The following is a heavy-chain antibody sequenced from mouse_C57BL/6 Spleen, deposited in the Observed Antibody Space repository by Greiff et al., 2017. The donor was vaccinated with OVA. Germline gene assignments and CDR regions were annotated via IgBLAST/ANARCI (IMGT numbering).Heavy chain of an antibody. CDR1: GYTFTDYY. CDR3: ARYYYGGSYDYARDC. J-gene: IGHJ4*01. V-gene: IGHV1-26*01. Sequence: EVQLQQSGPELVKPGASVKISCKASGYTFTDYYMNWVKQSHGKSLEWIGDINPNNGGTSYNQKFKGKATLTVDKSSSTAYMELRSLTSEDSAVYYCARYYYGGSYDYARDCWGQGTSVTVAS. D-gene: IGHD1-1*01. CDR2: INPNNGGT.